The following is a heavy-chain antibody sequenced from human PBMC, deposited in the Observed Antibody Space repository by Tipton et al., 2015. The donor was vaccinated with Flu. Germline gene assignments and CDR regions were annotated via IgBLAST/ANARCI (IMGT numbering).Heavy chain of an antibody. CDR1: GDSIGSPYY. CDR2: IHKTGST. V-gene: IGHV4-38-2*01. Sequence: TLSLTCSVSGDSIGSPYYWGWIRQPPGKGLEWIGNIHKTGSTYYNPSLTSRVTISVDTSKNQFSLRLSSMTAADTAVYYCARMEWTVTTPRYFDLWGRGTLITVSS. CDR3: ARMEWTVTTPRYFDL. D-gene: IGHD4-17*01. J-gene: IGHJ2*01.